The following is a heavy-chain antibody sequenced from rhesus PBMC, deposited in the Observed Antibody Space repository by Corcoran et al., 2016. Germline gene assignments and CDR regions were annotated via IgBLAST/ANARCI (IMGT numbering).Heavy chain of an antibody. CDR1: GGSISSSY. V-gene: IGHV4-169*02. J-gene: IGHJ4*01. Sequence: QLQLQESGPGLVKPSETLSVTCAVSGGSISSSYWSWIRQAPGKGLEWIGYIYGSGSSPNYNPILKSPVTLSVYTSKNQLALKLSSVTTADTAVYYCARDRCTGSGCYGTFDYWGQVVLVTVSS. D-gene: IGHD2-21*01. CDR3: ARDRCTGSGCYGTFDY. CDR2: IYGSGSSP.